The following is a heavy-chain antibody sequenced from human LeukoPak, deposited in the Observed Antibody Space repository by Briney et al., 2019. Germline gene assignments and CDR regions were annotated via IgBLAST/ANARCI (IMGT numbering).Heavy chain of an antibody. Sequence: SETLSLTCTVSGGSISSYYWSWIRQPPGKGLEWIGYIYYSGSTNYNPSLKSRVTISVDTSKNQFSLKLSSVTAADTAVYYCARVDWNDYYFDYWGQGTLVTVSS. V-gene: IGHV4-59*01. CDR2: IYYSGST. CDR3: ARVDWNDYYFDY. D-gene: IGHD1-1*01. J-gene: IGHJ4*02. CDR1: GGSISSYY.